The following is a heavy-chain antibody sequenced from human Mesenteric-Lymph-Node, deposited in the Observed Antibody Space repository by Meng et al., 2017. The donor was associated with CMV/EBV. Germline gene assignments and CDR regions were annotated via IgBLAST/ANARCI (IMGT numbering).Heavy chain of an antibody. CDR3: AKVAVFGDFEAFDI. CDR1: GFTFSSYA. V-gene: IGHV3-30*02. J-gene: IGHJ3*02. Sequence: GGSLRLSCAASGFTFSSYALSWVRQAPGKGLEWVAFIRYDGTAKYYADSVTGRFSISKDISKNTLYLQMNSLRPEDTSVYYCAKVAVFGDFEAFDIWGQGTMVTVSS. D-gene: IGHD4-17*01. CDR2: IRYDGTAK.